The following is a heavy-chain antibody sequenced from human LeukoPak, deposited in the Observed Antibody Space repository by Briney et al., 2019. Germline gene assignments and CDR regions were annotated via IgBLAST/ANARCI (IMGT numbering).Heavy chain of an antibody. CDR3: AKSYYYDNNGKVDYYGMDV. D-gene: IGHD3-22*01. CDR2: ISGSGGST. Sequence: PGGSLRLSCAASGFTFSSYAMSWVRQAPGKGLEWVSAISGSGGSTYYADSVKGRFTISRDNSKNTLYLQMNSLRAEDTAVYYCAKSYYYDNNGKVDYYGMDVWGQGTTVTVSS. V-gene: IGHV3-23*01. CDR1: GFTFSSYA. J-gene: IGHJ6*02.